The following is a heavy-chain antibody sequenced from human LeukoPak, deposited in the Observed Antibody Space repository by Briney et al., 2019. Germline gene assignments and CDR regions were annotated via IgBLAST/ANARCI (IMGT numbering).Heavy chain of an antibody. CDR2: INFGGST. CDR3: ASFNCSRWYLPPYYIDY. CDR1: GXSFSAYY. Sequence: SETLSLTCAVYGXSFSAYYWSRIRQPPGKGLEWIGEINFGGSTNYSPSLKSRLTISVDTSKQQFSLKLSSVTAADTAVYDCASFNCSRWYLPPYYIDYWGQGTLVTVSS. V-gene: IGHV4-34*01. J-gene: IGHJ4*02. D-gene: IGHD6-13*01.